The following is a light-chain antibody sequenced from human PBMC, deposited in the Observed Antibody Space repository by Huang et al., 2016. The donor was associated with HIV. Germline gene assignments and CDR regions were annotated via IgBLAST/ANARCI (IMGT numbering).Light chain of an antibody. J-gene: IGKJ4*01. CDR2: GSS. V-gene: IGKV3-15*01. Sequence: EIVMTQSPATLSVSPGERVTLSCMANRSVSTNLAWYQQRPGQAPRLLIYGSSTRAPGIPARFSGSGSGTDFSLTISSLQSEDFALYYCHQYNNWRLSFGGGTRVDI. CDR3: HQYNNWRLS. CDR1: RSVSTN.